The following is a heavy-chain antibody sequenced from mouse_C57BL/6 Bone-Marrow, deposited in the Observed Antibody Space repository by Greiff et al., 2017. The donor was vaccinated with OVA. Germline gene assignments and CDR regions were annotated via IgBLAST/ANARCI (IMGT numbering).Heavy chain of an antibody. Sequence: EVQLVESGGDLVKPGGSLKLSCAASGFTFSSYGMSWVRQTPDKRLEWVATISSGGSYTYYPDSVKGRFTISRDNAKNTLYLQMSSLKSEDTAMYYCARRGTVVAMDYFDYWGQGTTLTVSS. CDR1: GFTFSSYG. CDR2: ISSGGSYT. J-gene: IGHJ2*01. CDR3: ARRGTVVAMDYFDY. D-gene: IGHD1-1*01. V-gene: IGHV5-6*01.